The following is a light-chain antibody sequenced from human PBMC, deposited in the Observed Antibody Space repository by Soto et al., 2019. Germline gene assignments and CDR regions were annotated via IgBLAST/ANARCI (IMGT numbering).Light chain of an antibody. J-gene: IGLJ1*01. CDR1: SSDIGGYNF. V-gene: IGLV2-8*01. CDR3: SSHAGSNNDV. CDR2: EIT. Sequence: QSALTQPPSASGSPGQSVTISCTGTSSDIGGYNFVSWYQHHPDKAPKLMIYEITKRPSGVPARFSGSKSDNTASLTVSGLQAEDEADYYCSSHAGSNNDVFGTGTKLTVL.